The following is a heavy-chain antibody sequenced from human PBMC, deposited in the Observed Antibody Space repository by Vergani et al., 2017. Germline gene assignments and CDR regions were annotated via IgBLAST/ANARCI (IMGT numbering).Heavy chain of an antibody. Sequence: QVQLVESGGGVVQPGTSLRLSCVVSGFALNRHAMYWVCQAPGKGLEWVVGISFDGTNDYYPDLVKGRFTISRDIAKNTLYLQVRSLRLEDTGVYHCVRDRGLCAGGRCYTEAWDYWGQGTPVTVSS. CDR2: ISFDGTND. CDR1: GFALNRHA. J-gene: IGHJ4*02. D-gene: IGHD2-2*02. V-gene: IGHV3-30-3*01. CDR3: VRDRGLCAGGRCYTEAWDY.